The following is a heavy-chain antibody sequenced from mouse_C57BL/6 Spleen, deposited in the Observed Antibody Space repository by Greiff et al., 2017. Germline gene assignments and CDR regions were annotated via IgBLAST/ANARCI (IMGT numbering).Heavy chain of an antibody. D-gene: IGHD2-5*01. CDR1: GYTFTSYW. CDR2: IDPSDSYT. CDR3: ARSYSTYYFDY. V-gene: IGHV1-69*01. J-gene: IGHJ2*01. Sequence: VQLQQPGAELVMPGASVKLSCKASGYTFTSYWMHWVKQRPGQGLEWIGEIDPSDSYTNYNQKFKGKSTLTVDKSSSTAYMQLSSLTSEDSAVYYCARSYSTYYFDYWGQGTTLTVSS.